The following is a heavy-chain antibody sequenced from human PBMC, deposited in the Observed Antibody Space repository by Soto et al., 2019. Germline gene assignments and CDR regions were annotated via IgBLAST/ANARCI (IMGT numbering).Heavy chain of an antibody. CDR2: FDPEGSDT. CDR1: GYTLSYCA. Sequence: ASVKVSRMFSGYTLSYCARHCVRQAHGKGFEWMGGFDPEGSDTIYAQKFQGRVTMTSDTSTETAYMELESLTSEDTAFYYCATMGFCGPGCYSFDYWGQGSLVTFFS. J-gene: IGHJ4*02. V-gene: IGHV1-24*01. CDR3: ATMGFCGPGCYSFDY. D-gene: IGHD2-21*02.